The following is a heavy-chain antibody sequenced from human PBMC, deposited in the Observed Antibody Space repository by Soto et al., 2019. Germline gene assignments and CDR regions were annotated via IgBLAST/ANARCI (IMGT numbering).Heavy chain of an antibody. J-gene: IGHJ4*02. D-gene: IGHD6-13*01. CDR1: GFTFSSYW. V-gene: IGHV3-74*01. CDR3: AREYSSSRYFDY. Sequence: GESLKISCAASGFTFSSYWMHWVRQAPGKGLVWVSRITSDGSSTTYADSVKGRFTISRDNAKNTLYLQMNSLRDEDTAVYYCAREYSSSRYFDYWGQGTLVTVSS. CDR2: ITSDGSST.